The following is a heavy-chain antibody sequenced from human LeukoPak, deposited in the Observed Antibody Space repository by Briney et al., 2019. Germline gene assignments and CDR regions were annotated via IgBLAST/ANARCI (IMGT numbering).Heavy chain of an antibody. D-gene: IGHD2-15*01. CDR2: IYYSGST. CDR1: GGSISSGGYY. Sequence: SETLSLTCTVSGGSISSGGYYWSWIRQHPGKGLEWIGYIYYSGSTYYNPSLKSRVTISVDTSKNQFSLKLSSVTAADTAVYYCARGSGCSGGSCYNNWFDSWGQGTLVTVSS. J-gene: IGHJ5*01. CDR3: ARGSGCSGGSCYNNWFDS. V-gene: IGHV4-31*03.